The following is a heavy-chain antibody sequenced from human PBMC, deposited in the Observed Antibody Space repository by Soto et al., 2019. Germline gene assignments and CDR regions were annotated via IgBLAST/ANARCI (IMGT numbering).Heavy chain of an antibody. CDR3: AYLPCSGGSCYWFSFSGMDV. D-gene: IGHD2-15*01. Sequence: IRQPPGKALEWLALIYWDDDKRYRPSLESRLTITKDTSKNQVVLTMTNMDSVDTATYYCAYLPCSGGSCYWFSFSGMDVWGQGTTVTVSS. CDR2: IYWDDDK. J-gene: IGHJ6*02. V-gene: IGHV2-5*02.